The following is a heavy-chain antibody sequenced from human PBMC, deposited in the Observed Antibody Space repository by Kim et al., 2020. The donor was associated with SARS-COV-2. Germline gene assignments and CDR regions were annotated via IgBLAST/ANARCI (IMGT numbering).Heavy chain of an antibody. Sequence: GGSLRLSCAASGFTFNKYFMTWVRQAPGKGLEWVSSISGTGLSTYYADSVKGRFTISRDNSKNTMYLHMSSLRAEDTAVFYCVKDRNPMIVGSGSFDYW. D-gene: IGHD3-22*01. J-gene: IGHJ4*01. V-gene: IGHV3-23*01. CDR3: VKDRNPMIVGSGSFDY. CDR1: GFTFNKYF. CDR2: ISGTGLST.